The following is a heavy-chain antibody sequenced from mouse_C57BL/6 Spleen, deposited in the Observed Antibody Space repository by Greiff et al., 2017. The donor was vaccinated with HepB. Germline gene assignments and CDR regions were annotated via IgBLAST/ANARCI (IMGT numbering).Heavy chain of an antibody. Sequence: VQLQQPGAELVRPGSSVKLSCKASGYTFTSYWMHWVKQRPIQGLEWIGNIDPSDSETHYNQKFKDKATLTVDKSSSTAYMQISSLTSEDSAVYYCARTYGSNAMDYWGQGTSVTVSS. V-gene: IGHV1-52*01. CDR2: IDPSDSET. D-gene: IGHD1-1*01. CDR1: GYTFTSYW. J-gene: IGHJ4*01. CDR3: ARTYGSNAMDY.